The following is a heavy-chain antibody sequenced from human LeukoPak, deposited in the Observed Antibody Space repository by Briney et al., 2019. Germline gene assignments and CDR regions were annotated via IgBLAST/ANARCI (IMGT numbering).Heavy chain of an antibody. V-gene: IGHV1-24*01. Sequence: GASLRVSCKVSGYTLTELSMHWVRQAPGKGLEWMGGFDPEDGETIYAQKFQGRVTMTEDTSTDTAYMELSSLRSEDTAVYYCATDRVFGDILTGYYVPLDVWGQGTTVTVSS. CDR2: FDPEDGET. CDR3: ATDRVFGDILTGYYVPLDV. D-gene: IGHD3-9*01. J-gene: IGHJ6*02. CDR1: GYTLTELS.